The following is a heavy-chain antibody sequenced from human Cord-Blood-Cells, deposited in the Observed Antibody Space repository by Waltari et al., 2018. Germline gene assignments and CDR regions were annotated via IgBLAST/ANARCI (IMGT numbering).Heavy chain of an antibody. V-gene: IGHV1-69*01. CDR1: GGTFSSYA. J-gene: IGHJ1*01. CDR2: IIPIFGTA. D-gene: IGHD6-13*01. Sequence: QVHLVQSGAEVKKPRSSVKVSCNAAGGTFSSYAITWARQAPAHGLEWMGGIIPIFGTANYAQKFQGRVTITADESTSTAYMELSSLRSEDTAVYYCARAPTQTLAAAGTWNFQHWGQGTLVTVSS. CDR3: ARAPTQTLAAAGTWNFQH.